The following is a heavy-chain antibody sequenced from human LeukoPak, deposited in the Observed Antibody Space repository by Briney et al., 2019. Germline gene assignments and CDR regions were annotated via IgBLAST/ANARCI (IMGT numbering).Heavy chain of an antibody. D-gene: IGHD5-24*01. CDR1: GFTVSSNY. Sequence: PGGSLRLSCAASGFTVSSNYMSWVRQAPGKGLEWVSVIYSSGNTYYADSVKGRFTISRDNSKNTLYLQMNSLRAEDTAVYYCARGDGYNSYYFDYWGQGTLVTVSS. CDR2: IYSSGNT. V-gene: IGHV3-53*01. CDR3: ARGDGYNSYYFDY. J-gene: IGHJ4*02.